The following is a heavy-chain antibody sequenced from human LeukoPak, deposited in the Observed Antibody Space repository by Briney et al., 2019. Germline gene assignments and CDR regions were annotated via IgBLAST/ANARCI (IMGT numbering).Heavy chain of an antibody. CDR2: ISSSSSTI. CDR1: GFTFSIYS. V-gene: IGHV3-48*04. Sequence: PGGSLRLSCAASGFTFSIYSMNWVRQAPGKGLEWVSYISSSSSTIYYADSVKGRFTISRDNAKNSLYLQMNSLRAEDTAVYYCARDLTTARDYYYMDVWGKGTTVTVSS. CDR3: ARDLTTARDYYYMDV. D-gene: IGHD4-17*01. J-gene: IGHJ6*03.